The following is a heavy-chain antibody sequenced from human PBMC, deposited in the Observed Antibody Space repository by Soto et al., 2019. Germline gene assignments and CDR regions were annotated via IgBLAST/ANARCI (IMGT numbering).Heavy chain of an antibody. J-gene: IGHJ6*02. D-gene: IGHD2-2*01. Sequence: GESLKISCKGSGDSFTSYWIGWVRQMPGKGLEWMGIIYPGDSDTRYSPSFQGQVTISADKSISTAYLQWSSLKASDTAMYYCAVTYLVVGEVPAANYYYGMDVWGQGTTVTVSS. CDR2: IYPGDSDT. CDR3: AVTYLVVGEVPAANYYYGMDV. CDR1: GDSFTSYW. V-gene: IGHV5-51*01.